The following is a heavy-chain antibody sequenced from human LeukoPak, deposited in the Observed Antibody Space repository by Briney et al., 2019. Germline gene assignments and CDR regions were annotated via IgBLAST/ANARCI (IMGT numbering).Heavy chain of an antibody. CDR3: ARGLNYVVY. D-gene: IGHD3-10*02. CDR2: INHSGST. V-gene: IGHV4-34*01. J-gene: IGHJ4*02. CDR1: GGSFSGYY. Sequence: SETLSPTCAVYGGSFSGYYWSWIRQPPGKGLEWIGEINHSGSTNYNPSLKSRVTISVDASKNQFSLKLRTATAADTAVYYCARGLNYVVYWGQGTLVTVSS.